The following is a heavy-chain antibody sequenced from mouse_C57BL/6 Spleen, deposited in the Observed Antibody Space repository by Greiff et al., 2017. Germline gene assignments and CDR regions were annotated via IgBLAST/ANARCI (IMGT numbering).Heavy chain of an antibody. CDR2: INPYNGGT. CDR3: ARSGGDYYAMDY. V-gene: IGHV1-19*01. Sequence: VQLQQSGPVLVKPGASVKMSCKASGYTFTDYYMNWVQQSHGKSLEWIGVINPYNGGTSYNQKFKGKATLTVDKSSSTAYMELNSLTSEDSAVYYCARSGGDYYAMDYWGQGTSVTVSS. J-gene: IGHJ4*01. CDR1: GYTFTDYY. D-gene: IGHD3-1*01.